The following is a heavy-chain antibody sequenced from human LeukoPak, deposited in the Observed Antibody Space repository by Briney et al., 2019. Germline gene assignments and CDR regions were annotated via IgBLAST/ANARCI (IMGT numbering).Heavy chain of an antibody. CDR1: GFTFSSYA. J-gene: IGHJ4*02. CDR3: AKVGSGWPGYYFDY. D-gene: IGHD6-19*01. V-gene: IGHV3-64*02. Sequence: GGSLRLSCAASGFTFSSYAMHWVCLSPGKGLEYVPGISSNGGTTSYADSVQGRFTISRDNSKNTLYLQMGSLRGEDMAVYYCAKVGSGWPGYYFDYWGQGTLVTVSS. CDR2: ISSNGGTT.